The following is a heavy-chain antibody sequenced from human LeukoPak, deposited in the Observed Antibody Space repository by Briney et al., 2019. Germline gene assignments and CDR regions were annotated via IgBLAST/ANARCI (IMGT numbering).Heavy chain of an antibody. CDR3: ARAYSNYDTNWFDP. V-gene: IGHV1-18*01. Sequence: AXVKVSCKASGYTFTSYGISWVRQAPGQGLEWMGWISAYNGNTNYAQKLQGRVTMTTDTSTSTAYMELRSLRSDDTAVYYCARAYSNYDTNWFDPWGQGTLVTVSS. CDR2: ISAYNGNT. J-gene: IGHJ5*02. CDR1: GYTFTSYG. D-gene: IGHD4-11*01.